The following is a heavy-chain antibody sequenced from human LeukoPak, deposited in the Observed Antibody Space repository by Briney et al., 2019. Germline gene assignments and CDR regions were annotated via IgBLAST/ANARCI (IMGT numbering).Heavy chain of an antibody. V-gene: IGHV4-59*01. CDR2: IYYSGST. CDR1: GGSISSYY. J-gene: IGHJ5*02. D-gene: IGHD3-3*01. Sequence: PSETLSLTCTVSGGSISSYYWSWIRQPPGKGLEWIGYIYYSGSTNYNPSLKSRVTISVDTSKNQFSLKLSSVTAADTAVYYCAGGSDFWSGYYGGWFDPWGQGTLVTVSS. CDR3: AGGSDFWSGYYGGWFDP.